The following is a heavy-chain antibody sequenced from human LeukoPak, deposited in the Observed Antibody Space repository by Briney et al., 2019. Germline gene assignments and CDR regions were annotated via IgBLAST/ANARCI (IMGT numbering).Heavy chain of an antibody. J-gene: IGHJ4*02. V-gene: IGHV4-30-4*08. CDR1: GGSISNGDYY. CDR2: IYYSGST. CDR3: ARLVGGSPDY. D-gene: IGHD2-15*01. Sequence: SETLSLTCTVSGGSISNGDYYWTWIRQHPGKGLEWIGYIYYSGSTYYNPSLKSRVVISVDTSKNQFSLQLNSVTPEDTGVYYCARLVGGSPDYWGQGTLVTVSS.